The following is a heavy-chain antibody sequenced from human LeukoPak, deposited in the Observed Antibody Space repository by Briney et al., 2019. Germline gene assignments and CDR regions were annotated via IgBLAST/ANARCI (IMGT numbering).Heavy chain of an antibody. V-gene: IGHV3-30*02. D-gene: IGHD3-22*01. Sequence: PGGSLRLSCAASGFMFSKNNMHWVRQAPGKGPEWVAFIRDDGSYAVYADSVKGRFTISRDNSESRLYLQMHSLRANDTAFYYCAKVGSGYNYFDFWAQGTLVTVSS. J-gene: IGHJ4*02. CDR3: AKVGSGYNYFDF. CDR2: IRDDGSYA. CDR1: GFMFSKNN.